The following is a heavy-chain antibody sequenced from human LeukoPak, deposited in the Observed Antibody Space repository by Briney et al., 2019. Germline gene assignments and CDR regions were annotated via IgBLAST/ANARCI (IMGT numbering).Heavy chain of an antibody. CDR1: GGSISSGSYY. D-gene: IGHD3-3*01. J-gene: IGHJ6*03. Sequence: SQTLSLTCTVSGGSISSGSYYWSWIRQPAGKGLEWIGRIYYGGSTYYNPSLKSRVTISVDTSTNQFSLTLSSVTAADTAVYYCARHASITIFGVVIKALHYYYMDVWGKGTTVTVSS. V-gene: IGHV4-61*02. CDR2: IYYGGST. CDR3: ARHASITIFGVVIKALHYYYMDV.